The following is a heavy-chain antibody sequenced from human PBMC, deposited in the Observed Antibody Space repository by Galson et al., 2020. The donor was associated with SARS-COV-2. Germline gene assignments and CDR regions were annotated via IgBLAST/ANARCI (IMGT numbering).Heavy chain of an antibody. Sequence: SETLSLTCAVSGYSIRSGYYWGWIRQPPGKGLEWIGSVYHSGSTYYNPSLKSRVTISVDTSKNQFSLKLSSVTAADTAVYYCARRPGYTYDRYFDYWGQGTLVTVSS. CDR3: ARRPGYTYDRYFDY. J-gene: IGHJ4*02. V-gene: IGHV4-38-2*01. D-gene: IGHD5-18*01. CDR2: VYHSGST. CDR1: GYSIRSGYY.